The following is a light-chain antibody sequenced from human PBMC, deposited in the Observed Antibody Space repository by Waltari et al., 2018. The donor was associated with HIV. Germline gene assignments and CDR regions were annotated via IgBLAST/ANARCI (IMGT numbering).Light chain of an antibody. V-gene: IGLV2-14*01. Sequence: QSALTPPASMSGSPGQSITLSCTGPSRDVNDYHSCSWYQHHPDKDPKVIIYEVPRRPSGVSNRFSGSKSGNTASLTISGLLPEDEAEYFCVSYISSSTPEFGGGTKLTVL. CDR3: VSYISSSTPE. J-gene: IGLJ3*02. CDR1: SRDVNDYHS. CDR2: EVP.